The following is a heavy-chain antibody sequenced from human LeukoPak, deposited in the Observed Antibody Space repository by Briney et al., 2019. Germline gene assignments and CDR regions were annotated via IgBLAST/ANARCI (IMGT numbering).Heavy chain of an antibody. D-gene: IGHD5-24*01. V-gene: IGHV1-8*02. J-gene: IGHJ3*02. CDR2: MNPNSGNT. CDR3: ARHAMDDAFDI. Sequence: ASVKVSCKASGYTFTSYYMHWVRQATGQGLEWMGWMNPNSGNTGYAQKFQGRVTMTRNTSISTAYMELSSLRSEDTAVYYCARHAMDDAFDIWGQGTMVTVSS. CDR1: GYTFTSYY.